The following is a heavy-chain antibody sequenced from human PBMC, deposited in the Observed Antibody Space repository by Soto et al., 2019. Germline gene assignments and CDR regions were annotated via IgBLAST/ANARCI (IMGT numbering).Heavy chain of an antibody. J-gene: IGHJ4*02. V-gene: IGHV4-34*01. Sequence: PSETLSLTCAVYGGSFSGYYWSWIRQPPGKGLEWIGEINHSGSTNYNPSLKSRVTTSVDTSKNQFSLKLSSVTAADTAVYYCARGRTTNYFDYWGQGTLVTVSS. CDR3: ARGRTTNYFDY. CDR2: INHSGST. CDR1: GGSFSGYY.